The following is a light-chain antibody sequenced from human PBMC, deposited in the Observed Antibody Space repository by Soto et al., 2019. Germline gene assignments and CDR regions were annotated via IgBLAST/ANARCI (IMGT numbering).Light chain of an antibody. Sequence: EIVLMQSPGTLSLSPGERATLSCRASQSVSSSYLAWYQQKPGQAPRLLIYGASSRATGIPDRFSGSGSGTDFTLTISRLEPEDFAVYYCQHGLTFGGGTKVDIK. CDR1: QSVSSSY. CDR3: QHGLT. J-gene: IGKJ4*01. CDR2: GAS. V-gene: IGKV3-20*01.